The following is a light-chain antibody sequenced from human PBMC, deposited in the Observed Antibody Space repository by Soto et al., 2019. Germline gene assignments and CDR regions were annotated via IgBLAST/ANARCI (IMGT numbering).Light chain of an antibody. CDR1: QSISSW. Sequence: DIHITHSPSTLSAALVDRVTITCRASQSISSWLAWYQQKPGKAPKLLIYKASSLESGVPSRFSGSGSGTEFTLTISSLQPDDFATYYCQQYNSYSLTFGGGTKVDI. V-gene: IGKV1-5*03. CDR2: KAS. J-gene: IGKJ4*01. CDR3: QQYNSYSLT.